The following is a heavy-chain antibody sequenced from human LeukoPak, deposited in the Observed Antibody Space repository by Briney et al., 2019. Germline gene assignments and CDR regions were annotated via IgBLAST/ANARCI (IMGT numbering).Heavy chain of an antibody. CDR2: INHSGST. CDR1: GGSFSGYY. V-gene: IGHV4-34*01. J-gene: IGHJ4*01. D-gene: IGHD2-8*01. CDR3: ARRMVYGDFDY. Sequence: PSETLSLTCAVYGGSFSGYYWSWIRQPPGKGLEWIGEINHSGSTNYNPSLKSRVTISVDTSKNQFSLKLSSVTAADTAVYYCARRMVYGDFDYWGHGTLVTVSS.